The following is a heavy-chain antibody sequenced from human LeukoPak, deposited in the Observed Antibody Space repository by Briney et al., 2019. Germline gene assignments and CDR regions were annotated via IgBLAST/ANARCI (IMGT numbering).Heavy chain of an antibody. CDR2: LDPEEGET. V-gene: IGHV1-24*01. Sequence: ASVKVSCKVSGYTLSDLAMHWVRQAPGKGLEWMGGLDPEEGETIRAQKFEGRATMTEDTSTDTAYMELSSLRSEDTAMYYCVTAAGAYWGQGTLVSVSS. CDR1: GYTLSDLA. J-gene: IGHJ4*02. CDR3: VTAAGAY.